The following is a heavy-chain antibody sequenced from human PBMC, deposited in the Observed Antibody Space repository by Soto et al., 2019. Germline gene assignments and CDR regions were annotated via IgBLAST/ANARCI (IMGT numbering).Heavy chain of an antibody. CDR1: GGSISSGGYS. Sequence: PSETLSLTCAVSGGSISSGGYSWSWIRQPPGKGLEWIGDIYHSGSTNYNPSLKSRVSISVDRSKNQFSLKLSSVTAADTAVYYCARASPVFGMDVWGQGTTVTVSS. CDR2: IYHSGST. V-gene: IGHV4-30-2*01. J-gene: IGHJ6*02. CDR3: ARASPVFGMDV.